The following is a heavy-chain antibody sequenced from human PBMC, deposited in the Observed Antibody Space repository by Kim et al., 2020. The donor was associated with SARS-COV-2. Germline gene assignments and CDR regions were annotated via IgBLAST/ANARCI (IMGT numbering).Heavy chain of an antibody. CDR2: T. D-gene: IGHD3-10*01. V-gene: IGHV3-23*01. CDR3: ARVIRYWYFDL. Sequence: TYYADSVRGRFTISRDNSKNTLHLQMNSLRVEDTAVYYCARVIRYWYFDLWGRGTLVTVSS. J-gene: IGHJ2*01.